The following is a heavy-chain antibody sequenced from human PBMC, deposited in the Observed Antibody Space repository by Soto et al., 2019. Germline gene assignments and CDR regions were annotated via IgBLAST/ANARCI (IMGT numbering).Heavy chain of an antibody. CDR3: ARWGTLLWFGEELQFDP. CDR2: IYHSGST. J-gene: IGHJ5*02. Sequence: QVQLQESGPGLVKPSGTLSLTCAVSGGSISSSNWWSWVRQPPGKGLAWIGEIYHSGSTNYNPSLKSRVTISGDKSKNQFSLKLSSVTAADTAVYYCARWGTLLWFGEELQFDPWGQGTLVTVSS. CDR1: GGSISSSNW. D-gene: IGHD3-10*01. V-gene: IGHV4-4*02.